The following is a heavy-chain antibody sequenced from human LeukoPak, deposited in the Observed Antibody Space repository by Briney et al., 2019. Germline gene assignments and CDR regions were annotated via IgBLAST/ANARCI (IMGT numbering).Heavy chain of an antibody. J-gene: IGHJ5*02. CDR1: GGSLSSYY. CDR2: IYYSGTT. V-gene: IGHV4-59*08. Sequence: SETLSLTCTVSGGSLSSYYWSWIRQPPGKGLEWIGYIYYSGTTNYSPSLKSRVTISVDTSKNQFSLKLRSVTAADTAVYYCARAGIVPAAPVWFDPWGQGTLVTVSS. D-gene: IGHD2-2*01. CDR3: ARAGIVPAAPVWFDP.